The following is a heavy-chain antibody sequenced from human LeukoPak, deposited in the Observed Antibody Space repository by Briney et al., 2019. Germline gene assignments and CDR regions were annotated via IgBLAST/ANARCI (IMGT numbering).Heavy chain of an antibody. D-gene: IGHD2-15*01. CDR3: ARGGPRGRSYYYMDV. V-gene: IGHV4-4*07. J-gene: IGHJ6*03. CDR1: SGSINSDY. Sequence: SETLSLTCTVSSGSINSDYWSWIRQPAGKGLEWIGRIYISGSTNYNPSLKSRVTMSVDTSKNQTSLKVSSVTAADTAVYYCARGGPRGRSYYYMDVWGKGTTVTVSS. CDR2: IYISGST.